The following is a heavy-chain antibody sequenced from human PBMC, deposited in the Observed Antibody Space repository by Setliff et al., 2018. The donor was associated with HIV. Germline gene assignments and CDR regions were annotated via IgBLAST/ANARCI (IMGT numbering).Heavy chain of an antibody. Sequence: LSLTCTVSGGSISSGGYYWGWIRQHPGKGLEWIGYIYYSGSTYYDPSLKSRVTISVDTSKNQFSLGLSSVTAADTAVFYCARRGPGDQTWFDPWGQGILVTVSS. CDR2: IYYSGST. CDR3: ARRGPGDQTWFDP. CDR1: GGSISSGGYY. V-gene: IGHV4-31*03. J-gene: IGHJ5*02. D-gene: IGHD7-27*01.